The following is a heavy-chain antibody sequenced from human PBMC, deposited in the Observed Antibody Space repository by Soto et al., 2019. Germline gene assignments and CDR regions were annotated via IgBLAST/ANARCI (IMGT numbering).Heavy chain of an antibody. V-gene: IGHV1-2*04. J-gene: IGHJ6*02. Sequence: ASVKVSCKASGYTFTGYYMHWVRQAPGQGLEWMGWINPNSGGTNYAQKFQGWVTMTRDTSISTAYMELSRLRSDDTAAYYCARGCMIEWGGYFYYGLDYVGQGTTVTVSS. D-gene: IGHD3-22*01. CDR1: GYTFTGYY. CDR3: ARGCMIEWGGYFYYGLDY. CDR2: INPNSGGT.